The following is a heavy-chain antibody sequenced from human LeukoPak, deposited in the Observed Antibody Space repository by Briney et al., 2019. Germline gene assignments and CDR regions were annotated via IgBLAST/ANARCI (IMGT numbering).Heavy chain of an antibody. CDR2: ISAYNGDT. CDR3: ARDPTNTRGYYAYFDY. J-gene: IGHJ4*02. Sequence: GASVKVSCKASGYTFRHYGITWVRQAPGQGLEWMGWISAYNGDTHYAQNLQGRVTMTTDTSTSTAYMELRSLRSDDTAVYYCARDPTNTRGYYAYFDYRGQGTLVTVSS. D-gene: IGHD2-2*01. CDR1: GYTFRHYG. V-gene: IGHV1-18*01.